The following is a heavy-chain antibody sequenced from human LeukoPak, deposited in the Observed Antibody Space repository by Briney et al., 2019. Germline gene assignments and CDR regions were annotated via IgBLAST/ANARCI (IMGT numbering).Heavy chain of an antibody. Sequence: SVKVSCKASGGTFSSYAISWVRQAPGQGLEWMGGIIPIFGTANYAQKLQGRVTMTTDTSTSTAYMELRSLRSDDTAVYYCARDHWFDPWGQGTLVTVSS. CDR2: IIPIFGTA. V-gene: IGHV1-69*05. J-gene: IGHJ5*02. CDR1: GGTFSSYA. CDR3: ARDHWFDP.